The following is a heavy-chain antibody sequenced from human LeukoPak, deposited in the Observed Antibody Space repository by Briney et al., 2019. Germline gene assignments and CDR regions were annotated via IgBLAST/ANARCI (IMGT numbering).Heavy chain of an antibody. J-gene: IGHJ4*02. D-gene: IGHD3-16*02. CDR3: ARERVWGRYRYNDY. CDR1: GGSISSYY. CDR2: IYYSGST. V-gene: IGHV4-59*01. Sequence: SETLSLTCTVSGGSISSYYWSWIRQPPGKGLEWIGYIYYSGSTNYNPSLKSRVTISVDTSKNQFSLKLSSVAAADTAVYYCARERVWGRYRYNDYWGQGTLVTVSS.